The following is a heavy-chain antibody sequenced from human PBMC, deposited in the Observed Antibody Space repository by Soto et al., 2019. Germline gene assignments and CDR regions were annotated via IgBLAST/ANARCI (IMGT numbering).Heavy chain of an antibody. CDR2: IYYSGST. D-gene: IGHD2-2*01. Sequence: QLQLQESGPGLVKPSETLSLTCTVSGGSISSSNYYWGWIRQPPGKGLEWIGSIYYSGSTYYNPSLKSRVTISVDTSKNQCSRKLSSVTAADTAVYYWASLFHCSSTSCYYYYGMDVWGQGTTVNVSS. CDR3: ASLFHCSSTSCYYYYGMDV. J-gene: IGHJ6*02. V-gene: IGHV4-39*01. CDR1: GGSISSSNYY.